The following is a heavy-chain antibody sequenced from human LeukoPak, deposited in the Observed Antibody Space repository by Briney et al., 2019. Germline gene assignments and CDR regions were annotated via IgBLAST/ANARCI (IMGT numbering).Heavy chain of an antibody. J-gene: IGHJ5*02. V-gene: IGHV4-59*08. CDR2: IYYSGST. CDR1: GGSISSYY. Sequence: PSETLSLTCTVSGGSISSYYWSWIRQPPGKGLEWIGYIYYSGSTNYNPSLKSRVTISVDTSKDQFSLKLSSVTAADTAIYYCAQARGAIDPMESWGQGTLVTVSS. CDR3: AQARGAIDPMES. D-gene: IGHD3-10*01.